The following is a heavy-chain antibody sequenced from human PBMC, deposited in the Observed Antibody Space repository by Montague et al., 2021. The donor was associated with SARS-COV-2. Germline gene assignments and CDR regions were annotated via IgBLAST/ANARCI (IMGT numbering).Heavy chain of an antibody. V-gene: IGHV2-5*01. CDR2: IYWNAGK. D-gene: IGHD5-12*01. CDR3: AHREEDNNGYSWFDP. J-gene: IGHJ5*02. CDR1: GFSLDTRGAA. Sequence: PALVKPPQTLTLICSFSGFSLDTRGAAVAWIRQPPGKALEWVGSIYWNAGKHYNSSLKSRLSMSKDTSKNQVVLIMTGVDPADTATYFCAHREEDNNGYSWFDPGGQGTLVTVSS.